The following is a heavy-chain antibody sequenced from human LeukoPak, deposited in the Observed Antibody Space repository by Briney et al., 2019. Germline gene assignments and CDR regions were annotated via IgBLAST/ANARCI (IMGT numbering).Heavy chain of an antibody. J-gene: IGHJ4*02. CDR1: GFTFSSYG. Sequence: PGGSLRLSCAASGFTFSSYGMHWVRQAPGKGLEWVAFIRYDGSNKYYADSVKSRFTISRDNSKNTLYLQMNSLRAEDTAVYYCAKGDVLRYFDWLSFDYWGQGTLVTVSS. CDR3: AKGDVLRYFDWLSFDY. V-gene: IGHV3-30*02. D-gene: IGHD3-9*01. CDR2: IRYDGSNK.